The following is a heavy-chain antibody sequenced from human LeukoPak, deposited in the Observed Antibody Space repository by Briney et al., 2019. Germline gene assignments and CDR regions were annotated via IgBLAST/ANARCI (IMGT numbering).Heavy chain of an antibody. CDR1: GFTFSSYG. Sequence: GGSLRLSCAASGFTFSSYGKHWVRQAPGKGLEWVAFIRYDGSNKYYADSVKGRFTISRDNSKNTLYLQMNSLRAEDTAVYYCAKDLEAVAGTIVNDYWGQGTLVTVSS. J-gene: IGHJ4*02. CDR3: AKDLEAVAGTIVNDY. V-gene: IGHV3-30*02. CDR2: IRYDGSNK. D-gene: IGHD6-19*01.